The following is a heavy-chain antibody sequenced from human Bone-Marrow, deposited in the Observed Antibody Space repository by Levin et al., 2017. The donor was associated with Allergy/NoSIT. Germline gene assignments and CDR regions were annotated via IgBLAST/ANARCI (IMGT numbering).Heavy chain of an antibody. V-gene: IGHV3-9*01. CDR2: ITGNSWNSGNV. Sequence: GGSLRLSCAASGFTFEDYVMHWVRQAPGKGLEWVSSITGNSWNSGNVGYADSVKGRFTISRDNAKKSLYLQMNSLRVEDTALYYCARDYYYGLDVWGQGTTVTVSS. CDR1: GFTFEDYV. CDR3: ARDYYYGLDV. J-gene: IGHJ6*02.